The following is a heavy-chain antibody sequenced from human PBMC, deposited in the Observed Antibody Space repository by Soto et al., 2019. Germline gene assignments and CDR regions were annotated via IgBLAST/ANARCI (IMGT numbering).Heavy chain of an antibody. Sequence: SETLSLTCTVSGGSISSYYWSWIRQPPGKGLEWIGYIYNSGSTTYNPSLRSRVTISVDTSKNQFSLKLSSVTAADTAVYYCERRINYDFDPWGQGILVTVSS. J-gene: IGHJ5*02. CDR1: GGSISSYY. CDR2: IYNSGST. D-gene: IGHD3-3*01. CDR3: ERRINYDFDP. V-gene: IGHV4-59*08.